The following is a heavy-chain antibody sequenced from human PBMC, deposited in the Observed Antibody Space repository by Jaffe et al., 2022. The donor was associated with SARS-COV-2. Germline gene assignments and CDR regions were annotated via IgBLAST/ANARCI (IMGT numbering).Heavy chain of an antibody. CDR2: ISGSGGST. CDR3: AKLSGRLVWGILREYYFDY. V-gene: IGHV3-23*01. Sequence: EVQLLESGGGLVQPGGSLRLSCAASGFTFSSYAMSWVRQAPGKGLEWVSAISGSGGSTYYADSVKGRFTISRDNSKNTLYLQMNSLRAEDTAVYYCAKLSGRLVWGILREYYFDYWGQGTLVTVSS. CDR1: GFTFSSYA. D-gene: IGHD3-3*01. J-gene: IGHJ4*02.